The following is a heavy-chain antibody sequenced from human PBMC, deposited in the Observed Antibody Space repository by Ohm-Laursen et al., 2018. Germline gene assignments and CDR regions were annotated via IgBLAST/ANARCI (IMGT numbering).Heavy chain of an antibody. CDR2: IFTSGST. Sequence: GTLSLTCTVSGGSISSYYWNWIRQPAGKGLEWIGRIFTSGSTNYNPSLKSRVTMSVDTSKNQFSLKLSSVTAADTAVYYCARSNSGSYYTYAFDIWGQGTMVTVSS. V-gene: IGHV4-4*07. D-gene: IGHD3-10*01. CDR3: ARSNSGSYYTYAFDI. CDR1: GGSISSYY. J-gene: IGHJ3*02.